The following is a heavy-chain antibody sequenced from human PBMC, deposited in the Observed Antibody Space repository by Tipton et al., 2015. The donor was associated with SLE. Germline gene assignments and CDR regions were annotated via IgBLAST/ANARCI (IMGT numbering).Heavy chain of an antibody. CDR3: AREREWGPSPFGVHRSWFDP. J-gene: IGHJ5*02. Sequence: QLVQSGAEVKKPGASVKVSCKASGYTFTSYYIHWVRQAPGQGLEWMGILNPSGGSTSYAQKFQGRVTMTRDTSTSTVYMELSSLRSEDTAVYYCAREREWGPSPFGVHRSWFDPGGQGTLGTVSS. D-gene: IGHD3-3*01. CDR1: GYTFTSYY. CDR2: LNPSGGST. V-gene: IGHV1-46*01.